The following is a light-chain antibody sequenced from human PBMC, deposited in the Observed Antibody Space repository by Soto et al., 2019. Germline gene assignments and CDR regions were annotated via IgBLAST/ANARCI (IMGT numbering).Light chain of an antibody. Sequence: ESVLPKYTATLSLSPGERATLSCRASQSVSSYLAWYQQKPGQAPRLLIYDASNRATGIPARFSGSGSGTDFTLTISSLEPEDFAVYYCQQRSNWLSITFGQGTRLENK. CDR1: QSVSSY. CDR3: QQRSNWLSIT. V-gene: IGKV3-11*01. CDR2: DAS. J-gene: IGKJ5*01.